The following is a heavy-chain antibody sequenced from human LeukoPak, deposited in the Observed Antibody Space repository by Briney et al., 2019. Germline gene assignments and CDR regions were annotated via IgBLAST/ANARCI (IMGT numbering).Heavy chain of an antibody. CDR3: TASKNY. CDR1: GFTFSHYW. J-gene: IGHJ4*02. Sequence: GGSLRLSCAASGFTFSHYWMHWVRRAPGKGLVWVSRINTDGSTTTYADSVKGRLTISRDNAKNTLYLQMNSLRADDTAVYYCTASKNYWGQGTLVTVSS. D-gene: IGHD6-6*01. V-gene: IGHV3-74*01. CDR2: INTDGSTT.